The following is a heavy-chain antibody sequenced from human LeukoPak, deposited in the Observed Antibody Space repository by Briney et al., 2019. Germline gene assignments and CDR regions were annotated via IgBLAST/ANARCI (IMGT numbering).Heavy chain of an antibody. CDR3: ARGSHRRYSSSWYSL. V-gene: IGHV3-30*02. Sequence: GGSLRLSCGASGFIFSKYGMHWVRQAPGKGLEWVAFINDKGVDKNYADSVKGRFTISRDNSKNTLVLQMNSLRSEDTAVYFCARGSHRRYSSSWYSLWGQGTLVTVSS. D-gene: IGHD6-13*01. CDR1: GFIFSKYG. J-gene: IGHJ4*02. CDR2: INDKGVDK.